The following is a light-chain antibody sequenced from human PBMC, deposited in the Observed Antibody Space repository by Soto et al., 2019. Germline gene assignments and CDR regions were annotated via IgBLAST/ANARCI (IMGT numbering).Light chain of an antibody. CDR3: QQRSNWPPIT. J-gene: IGKJ5*01. V-gene: IGKV3-11*01. CDR1: ESVTSS. Sequence: EIVMTQSPATLSVSPGDRATLSCRASESVTSSLAWYQQKPGQPPRLLIYDASNRATGIPARFSGSGSGTDFTLTISSLEPEDFAVYYCQQRSNWPPITFGQGTRLEI. CDR2: DAS.